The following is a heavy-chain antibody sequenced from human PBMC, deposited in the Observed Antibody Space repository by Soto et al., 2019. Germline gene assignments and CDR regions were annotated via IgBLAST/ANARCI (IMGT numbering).Heavy chain of an antibody. D-gene: IGHD6-13*01. Sequence: ASVKVSCKASGYTFTSNYMHWFRQAPGQGLEWMGIINTSSGSTRNALNFQGRVTMTRDTSTSTVYMELSSLRSEDTAVYYCATRVQRTFNWFDPWGQGTLVTVSS. CDR1: GYTFTSNY. V-gene: IGHV1-46*01. CDR3: ATRVQRTFNWFDP. J-gene: IGHJ5*02. CDR2: INTSSGST.